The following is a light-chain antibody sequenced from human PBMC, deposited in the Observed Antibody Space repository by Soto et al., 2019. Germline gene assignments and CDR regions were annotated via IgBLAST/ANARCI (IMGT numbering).Light chain of an antibody. CDR2: KAS. V-gene: IGKV1-5*03. Sequence: DIPMTQSPSTLSASVGDRVTITCRASQSISSWLAWYQQKPGKAPKLLIYKASSLESGVPSRFSGSGSGTEFTLTISSLQPDDFATYYCQQYKSSPWTFGQGTKVEIK. J-gene: IGKJ1*01. CDR3: QQYKSSPWT. CDR1: QSISSW.